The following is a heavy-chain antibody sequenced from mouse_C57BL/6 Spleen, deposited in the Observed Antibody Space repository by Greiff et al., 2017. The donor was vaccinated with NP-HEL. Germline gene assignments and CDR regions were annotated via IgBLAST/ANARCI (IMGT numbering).Heavy chain of an antibody. V-gene: IGHV14-4*01. J-gene: IGHJ3*01. CDR3: TTGDSSGYGFAY. Sequence: EVMLVESGAELVRPGASVKLSCTASGFNIKDDYKHWVKQRPEQGLEWIGWIDPENGDTEYASKFQGKATITADTSSNTAYLQLSSLTSEDTAVYYCTTGDSSGYGFAYWGQGTLVTVSA. CDR1: GFNIKDDY. D-gene: IGHD3-2*02. CDR2: IDPENGDT.